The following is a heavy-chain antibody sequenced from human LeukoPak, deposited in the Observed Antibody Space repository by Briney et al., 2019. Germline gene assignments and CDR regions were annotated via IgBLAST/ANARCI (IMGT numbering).Heavy chain of an antibody. CDR3: ARDEAAMVPFFDY. J-gene: IGHJ4*02. CDR1: GGSISSYY. Sequence: SETLSLTCTVSGGSISSYYWSWIRQPPGKGLEWVGYIYYSGSTNYNPSLKSRVTISVDTSKNQFSLKLSSVTAADTAVYYCARDEAAMVPFFDYWGQGTLVTVSS. D-gene: IGHD3-10*01. V-gene: IGHV4-59*01. CDR2: IYYSGST.